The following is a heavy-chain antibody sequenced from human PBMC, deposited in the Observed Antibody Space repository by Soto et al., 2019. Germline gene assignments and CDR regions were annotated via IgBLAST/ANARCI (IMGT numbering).Heavy chain of an antibody. V-gene: IGHV2-5*02. Sequence: SGPTLVNPTQTLTLTCSFSGFSLSTSGVGVGWIRQPPGKALEWLALIYWDDDKGYSTSLKSRLTITKDTSKNQVVLIMTNMDPADTATYYCAHTMAPRIFDYWGQGTLVTVS. CDR2: IYWDDDK. CDR3: AHTMAPRIFDY. CDR1: GFSLSTSGVG. J-gene: IGHJ4*02.